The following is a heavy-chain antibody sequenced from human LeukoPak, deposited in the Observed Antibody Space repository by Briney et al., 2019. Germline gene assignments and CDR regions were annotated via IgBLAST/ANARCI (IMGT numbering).Heavy chain of an antibody. CDR3: ARAARVATVVIY. Sequence: GASVKVSCKVSGYSLTEISKYWVRQAPGQGLEWMGWINPNSGGTNYAQKFQGRVTMTRDTSISTAYMELSRLRSDDTAVYYCARAARVATVVIYWGQGTLVTVSS. CDR2: INPNSGGT. J-gene: IGHJ4*02. V-gene: IGHV1-2*02. D-gene: IGHD4-23*01. CDR1: GYSLTEIS.